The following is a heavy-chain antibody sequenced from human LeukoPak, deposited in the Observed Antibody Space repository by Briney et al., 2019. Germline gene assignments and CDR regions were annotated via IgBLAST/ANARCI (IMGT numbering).Heavy chain of an antibody. CDR3: ARGWYYYDSSGFLFDP. D-gene: IGHD3-22*01. CDR1: GGSISSGGYS. Sequence: SETLSLTCAVSGGSISSGGYSWSWIRQPPGKGLEWIGYVYHSGSTYYNPSLKSRVTISVDRSKNQFSLKLSSVTAADTAVYYCARGWYYYDSSGFLFDPWGQGTLSPSPQ. J-gene: IGHJ5*02. V-gene: IGHV4-30-2*01. CDR2: VYHSGST.